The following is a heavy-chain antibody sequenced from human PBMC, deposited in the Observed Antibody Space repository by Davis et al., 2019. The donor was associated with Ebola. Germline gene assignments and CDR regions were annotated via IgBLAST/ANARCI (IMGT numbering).Heavy chain of an antibody. V-gene: IGHV4-34*01. CDR3: ASSSSGWYGDYFDY. D-gene: IGHD6-19*01. Sequence: MPSETLSLTCAVYGGSFSGYYWSWIRQPPGKGLEWIGEINHSGSTYYNPSLKSRVTISVDTSKNQFSLKLSSVTAADTAVYYCASSSSGWYGDYFDYWGQGTLVTVSS. J-gene: IGHJ4*02. CDR2: INHSGST. CDR1: GGSFSGYY.